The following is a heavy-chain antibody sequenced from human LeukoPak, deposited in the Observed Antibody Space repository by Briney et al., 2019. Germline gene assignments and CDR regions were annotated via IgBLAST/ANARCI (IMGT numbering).Heavy chain of an antibody. CDR1: GYSFTSYW. Sequence: GESLKISCKGSGYSFTSYWIGWVRQMPGKGLEWMGIIYPGDSDTRYSPSFQGQVTISADKSINTAYLQWSSLKASDTAMYYCASGRSSGWYVGYFDYWGQGTLVTVSS. CDR2: IYPGDSDT. V-gene: IGHV5-51*01. J-gene: IGHJ4*02. D-gene: IGHD6-19*01. CDR3: ASGRSSGWYVGYFDY.